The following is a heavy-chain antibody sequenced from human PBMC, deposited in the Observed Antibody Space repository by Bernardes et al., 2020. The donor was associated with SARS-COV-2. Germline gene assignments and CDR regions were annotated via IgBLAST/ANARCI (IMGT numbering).Heavy chain of an antibody. V-gene: IGHV3-33*01. D-gene: IGHD2-8*02. CDR3: ARDLLANYGMDV. J-gene: IGHJ6*02. CDR1: GFTFSSYG. CDR2: IWYDGSNK. Sequence: GGSLRLSCAASGFTFSSYGMPWVRPAPGKGLEWVAVIWYDGSNKYYADSVKGRFTISRDNSKNTLYLQMNSLRAEDTAVYYCARDLLANYGMDVWGQGTTVTVSS.